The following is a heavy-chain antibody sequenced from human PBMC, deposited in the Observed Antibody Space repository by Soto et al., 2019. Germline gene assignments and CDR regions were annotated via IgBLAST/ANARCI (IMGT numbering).Heavy chain of an antibody. J-gene: IGHJ4*02. V-gene: IGHV3-23*01. D-gene: IGHD3-3*01. CDR2: ISGSGGST. CDR1: GFTFSSYA. CDR3: AKDAFWSGYYGLDY. Sequence: GGSLRLSCAASGFTFSSYAMSWVRQAPGKGLEWVSAISGSGGSTYYADSVKGRFTISRGNSKNTLYLQMNSLRAEDTAVYYCAKDAFWSGYYGLDYWGQGTLVTVSS.